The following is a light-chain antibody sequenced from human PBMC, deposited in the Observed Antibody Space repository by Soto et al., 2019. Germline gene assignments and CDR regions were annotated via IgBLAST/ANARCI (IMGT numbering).Light chain of an antibody. CDR1: SSDVGSYNF. J-gene: IGLJ3*02. Sequence: QSALTQPASVSGSPGQSITISCTGTSSDVGSYNFVSWYQQHPGKAPKFMIFEAGTRPSGVSNRFSGSKSGNTASLTISGLQAEYEADYYCCSYAGIRTRVLGGGTKVTVL. CDR2: EAG. CDR3: CSYAGIRTRV. V-gene: IGLV2-23*01.